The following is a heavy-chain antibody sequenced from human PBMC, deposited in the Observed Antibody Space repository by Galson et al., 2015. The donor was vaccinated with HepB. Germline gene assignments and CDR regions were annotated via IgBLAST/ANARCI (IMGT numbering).Heavy chain of an antibody. CDR1: GFTFSSYG. Sequence: SLRLSCAASGFTFSSYGMHWVRQAPGKGLEWVAVISYDGSNKYYADSVKGRFTISRDNSKNTLYLQMNSLRAEDTAVYYCAKTDGTMILLMDVWGQGTTVTVSS. CDR2: ISYDGSNK. CDR3: AKTDGTMILLMDV. D-gene: IGHD1-7*01. J-gene: IGHJ6*02. V-gene: IGHV3-30*18.